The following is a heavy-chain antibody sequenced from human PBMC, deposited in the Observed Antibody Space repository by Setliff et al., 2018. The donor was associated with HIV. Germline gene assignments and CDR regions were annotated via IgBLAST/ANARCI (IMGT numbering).Heavy chain of an antibody. D-gene: IGHD3-10*01. J-gene: IGHJ3*02. Sequence: SETLSLTCTVSGGSISGSNYYWAWIRQPPGKGLEWIGSSYYSGSTYYNPSLKSRVTISVDTSKNQFSLKLSSVTAADTAVYYCARPMYYYNDAFDIWGQGTMVTVSS. CDR3: ARPMYYYNDAFDI. CDR1: GGSISGSNYY. CDR2: SYYSGST. V-gene: IGHV4-39*01.